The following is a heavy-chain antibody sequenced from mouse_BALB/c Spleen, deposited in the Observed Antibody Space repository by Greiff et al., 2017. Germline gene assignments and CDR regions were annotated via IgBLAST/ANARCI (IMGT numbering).Heavy chain of an antibody. CDR2: IWAGGST. V-gene: IGHV2-9*02. CDR1: GFSLTSYG. Sequence: QVQLQQSGPGLVAPSQSLSITCTVSGFSLTSYGVHWVRQPPGKGLEWLGVIWAGGSTNYNSALMSRLSISKDNSKSQVFLKMNSLQTDDTAMYYCARDQLGVREAWFAYWGQGTLVTVSA. D-gene: IGHD3-1*01. CDR3: ARDQLGVREAWFAY. J-gene: IGHJ3*01.